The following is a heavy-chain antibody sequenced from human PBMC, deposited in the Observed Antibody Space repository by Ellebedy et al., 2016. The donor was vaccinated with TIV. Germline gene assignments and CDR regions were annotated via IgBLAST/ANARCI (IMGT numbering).Heavy chain of an antibody. CDR2: VSAIGDNT. V-gene: IGHV3-23*01. D-gene: IGHD1-26*01. J-gene: IGHJ6*03. Sequence: GESLKISXAASGFTFRTFVMNWVRQAPGKGLEWVSSVSAIGDNTKYADSVKGRFTISRDNSKNALFLQMNNLGAEDTAIYFCAKNWYSGSDFGHIYMDVWGKGTTVTVSS. CDR3: AKNWYSGSDFGHIYMDV. CDR1: GFTFRTFV.